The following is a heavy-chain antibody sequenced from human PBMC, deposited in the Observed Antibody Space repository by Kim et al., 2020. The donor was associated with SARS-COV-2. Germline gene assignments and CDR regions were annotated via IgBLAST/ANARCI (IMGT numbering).Heavy chain of an antibody. J-gene: IGHJ1*01. CDR1: GYTVTYSY. Sequence: GGSLRLSCAASGYTVTYSYMGWVRQAPGKGLEWVSFIYSGGNTIYADSVKGRLIISRDHSKNTLYLQTNSLRAEDTAVYYCATVVYYYDAGYFKNWGQGTLVIVSS. CDR3: ATVVYYYDAGYFKN. V-gene: IGHV3-66*01. D-gene: IGHD3-22*01. CDR2: IYSGGNT.